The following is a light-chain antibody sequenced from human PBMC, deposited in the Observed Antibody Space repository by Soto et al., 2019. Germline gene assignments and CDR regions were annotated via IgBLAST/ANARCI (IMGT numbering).Light chain of an antibody. CDR3: QKYNTAPWT. Sequence: DIQMTQSPSSLSASVGDRVTITCRASQGIRNHLVWYQQKPGKAPKVLIYAASTLQSGVPSRFSGSGSGTDFTLTISSLQPEDVATYYCQKYNTAPWTFGQGTKVEIK. CDR2: AAS. J-gene: IGKJ1*01. V-gene: IGKV1-27*01. CDR1: QGIRNH.